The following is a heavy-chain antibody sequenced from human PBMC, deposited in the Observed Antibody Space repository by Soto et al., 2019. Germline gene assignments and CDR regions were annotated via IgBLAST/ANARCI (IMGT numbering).Heavy chain of an antibody. CDR1: GGSISSYY. CDR3: ARLGGAARPLSAFDI. V-gene: IGHV4-59*01. D-gene: IGHD6-6*01. Sequence: QVQLQESGPGLVKPSETLSVTCTVSGGSISSYYWSWIRQPPGKGLEWIGYIYISGSTNYNPSLKSRVTISVDTSKNQLSLKLNSVTAGDTAVYYCARLGGAARPLSAFDIWGQGTMVTVSS. CDR2: IYISGST. J-gene: IGHJ3*02.